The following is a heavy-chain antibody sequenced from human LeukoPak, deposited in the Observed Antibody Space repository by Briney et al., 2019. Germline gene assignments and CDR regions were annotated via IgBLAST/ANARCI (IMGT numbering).Heavy chain of an antibody. CDR3: ARENYYDSSGYSLVGGYFDY. CDR2: IIPIFGTA. J-gene: IGHJ4*02. CDR1: GGTFSSYA. D-gene: IGHD3-22*01. Sequence: SVKVSCKASGGTFSSYAISWVRQAPGQGLEWMGGIIPIFGTANYAQKFQGRVTITADESTSTAYMELSSLRSEDTAVYYCARENYYDSSGYSLVGGYFDYWGQGTLVTVSS. V-gene: IGHV1-69*13.